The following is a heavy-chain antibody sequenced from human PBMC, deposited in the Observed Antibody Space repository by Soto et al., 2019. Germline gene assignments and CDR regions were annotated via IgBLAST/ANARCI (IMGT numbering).Heavy chain of an antibody. V-gene: IGHV3-30*18. CDR3: AKDWRTFDY. Sequence: QVQLVESGGGVVQPGRSLRLSCAASGFTFSSYGMHWVRQAPGKGLEWVAVISYDGSNKYYADSVKGRFTISRDNSKNTLYLQMNSLRAEDTAVYYCAKDWRTFDYWGQGTLVTVSS. CDR2: ISYDGSNK. J-gene: IGHJ4*02. CDR1: GFTFSSYG.